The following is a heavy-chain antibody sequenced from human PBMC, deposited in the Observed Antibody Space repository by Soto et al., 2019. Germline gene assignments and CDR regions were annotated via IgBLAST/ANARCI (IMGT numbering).Heavy chain of an antibody. CDR1: GFSLTTTGVG. V-gene: IGHV2-5*02. CDR2: IYWDDDK. D-gene: IGHD3-10*01. Sequence: QITLKESGPTLVRPTQTLTLTCTFSGFSLTTTGVGVGWIRQPPGKALEWLALIYWDDDKRYSPSLKSRLTITKDPCKHEVFLTMTIMDPVDTARYCCAQRLPHYGLGRERGTWFDPWGQGTLVTVSS. CDR3: AQRLPHYGLGRERGTWFDP. J-gene: IGHJ5*02.